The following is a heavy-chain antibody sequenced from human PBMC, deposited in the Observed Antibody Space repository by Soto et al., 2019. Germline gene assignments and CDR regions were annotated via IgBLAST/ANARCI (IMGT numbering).Heavy chain of an antibody. CDR1: GCTFSSYA. V-gene: IGHV7-4-1*01. D-gene: IGHD5-12*01. J-gene: IGHJ5*02. Sequence: ASVKVSCKASGCTFSSYAISWVRQAPGQGLEWMGWINTNTGNPTYAQGFTGRFVFSLDTSVSTAYLQICSLKAEDTAVYYCARDVGYSGYAENWFDPWGQGTLVTVSS. CDR2: INTNTGNP. CDR3: ARDVGYSGYAENWFDP.